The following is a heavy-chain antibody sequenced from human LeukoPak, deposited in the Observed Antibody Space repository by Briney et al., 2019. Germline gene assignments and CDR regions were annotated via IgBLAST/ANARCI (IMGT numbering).Heavy chain of an antibody. V-gene: IGHV1-69*13. D-gene: IGHD2-15*01. J-gene: IGHJ6*04. CDR1: GGTFSSYA. CDR3: ARDDCSGGSCYSDYYGMGV. CDR2: IIPIFGTA. Sequence: ASVKVSCKASGGTFSSYAISWVRQAPGQGLEWMGGIIPIFGTANYAQKFQGRVTITADESTSTAYMELSSLRSEDTAVYYCARDDCSGGSCYSDYYGMGVWGKGTTVTVSS.